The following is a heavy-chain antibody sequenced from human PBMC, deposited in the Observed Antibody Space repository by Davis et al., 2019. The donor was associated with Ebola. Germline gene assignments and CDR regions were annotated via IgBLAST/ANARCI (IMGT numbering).Heavy chain of an antibody. J-gene: IGHJ4*02. CDR1: GYTFTTYG. D-gene: IGHD5-12*01. CDR2: ISTSNGNT. CDR3: ARDRGIVATVRADY. Sequence: ASVKVSCKASGYTFTTYGVSWVRQAPGQGLEWMGWISTSNGNTNYAQKLQGRVTMTTDTSTSTAYMELRSLRSDDTAVYYCARDRGIVATVRADYWGQGTLVTVSS. V-gene: IGHV1-18*01.